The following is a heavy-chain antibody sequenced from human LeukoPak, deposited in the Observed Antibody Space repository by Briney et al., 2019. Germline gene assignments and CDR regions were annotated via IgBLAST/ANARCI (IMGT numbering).Heavy chain of an antibody. CDR1: GFTFDDYA. D-gene: IGHD1-1*01. V-gene: IGHV3-9*01. Sequence: GRSLRLSCAASGFTFDDYAMQWVRQAPGKGLEWVSGISWNSGSIGYADSVKGRFTISRDNAKNSLYLQMNSLGAEDTALYYCAKGNDGYVISSIDYWGQGTLVTVSS. CDR3: AKGNDGYVISSIDY. J-gene: IGHJ4*02. CDR2: ISWNSGSI.